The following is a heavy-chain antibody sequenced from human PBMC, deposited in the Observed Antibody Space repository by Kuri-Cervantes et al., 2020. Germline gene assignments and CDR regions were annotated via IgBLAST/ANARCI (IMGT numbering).Heavy chain of an antibody. V-gene: IGHV3-21*03. CDR3: ARDVGYCSGGSCDYDYYYMDV. Sequence: ETLSLTCAASGFTFSSYSMNWVRQAPGKGLEWVSSISSSSSYIYYADSVKGRFTISRDNAKNSLYLQMNSLRAEDTAVYYCARDVGYCSGGSCDYDYYYMDVWGKGTTVTVSS. CDR1: GFTFSSYS. CDR2: ISSSSSYI. D-gene: IGHD2-15*01. J-gene: IGHJ6*03.